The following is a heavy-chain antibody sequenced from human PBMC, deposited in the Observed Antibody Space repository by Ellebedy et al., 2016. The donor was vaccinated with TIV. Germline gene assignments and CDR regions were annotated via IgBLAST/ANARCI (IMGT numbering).Heavy chain of an antibody. CDR3: ARGWFGSGMGV. CDR2: TYYRSKWNN. Sequence: SETLSLTCVISGDSVSTDIGWNWIRQSPSRGLEWLGRTYYRSKWNNDYALSLKSRITINPDTSKYLFSLQLNSVTPEDTAVYYCARGWFGSGMGVWGQGTTVTVSS. D-gene: IGHD3-10*01. CDR1: GDSVSTDIG. V-gene: IGHV6-1*01. J-gene: IGHJ6*02.